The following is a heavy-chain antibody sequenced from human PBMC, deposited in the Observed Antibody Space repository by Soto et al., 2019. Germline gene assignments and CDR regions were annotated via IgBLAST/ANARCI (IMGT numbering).Heavy chain of an antibody. CDR3: ARHPGYGLYYFDY. D-gene: IGHD5-18*01. CDR2: ISHSGTT. CDR1: GGSISSNNW. V-gene: IGHV4-4*02. Sequence: SETLSLSCAVSGGSISSNNWWTWVRQPPGKGLQWIGEISHSGTTNYNPSLKSRVTISVDKSKNQFSLKLSSVTAADTAVYYCARHPGYGLYYFDYWGQGTLVTVS. J-gene: IGHJ4*02.